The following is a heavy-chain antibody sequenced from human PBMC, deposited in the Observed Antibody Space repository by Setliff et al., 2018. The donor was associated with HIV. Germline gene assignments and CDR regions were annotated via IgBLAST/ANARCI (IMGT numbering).Heavy chain of an antibody. Sequence: SVKVSCKASGGTFNTYAMNWVRQAPGQGLEWMGHIIPIFNIANYAQKFQDRITITADESTSTAYMELSSLRSEDPAVYYCASPHGYCPDGSCSLVGAFDFWGQGTMVTVSS. V-gene: IGHV1-69*13. CDR3: ASPHGYCPDGSCSLVGAFDF. D-gene: IGHD2-8*01. CDR1: GGTFNTYA. J-gene: IGHJ3*01. CDR2: IIPIFNIA.